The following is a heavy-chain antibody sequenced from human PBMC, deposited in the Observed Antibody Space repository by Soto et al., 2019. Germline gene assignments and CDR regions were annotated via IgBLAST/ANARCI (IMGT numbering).Heavy chain of an antibody. J-gene: IGHJ6*02. D-gene: IGHD5-12*01. Sequence: GASVKVSCKASGFSFSDYFMHWVRQAPGQGLEWMGIINPSGDSRNYAQKFQGRVTMTRDTSISTAYMELSRLRSDDTAVYYCAREGHIVATMVYYYYYGMDVWGQGTTVTVSS. CDR1: GFSFSDYF. CDR2: INPSGDSR. CDR3: AREGHIVATMVYYYYYGMDV. V-gene: IGHV1-2*02.